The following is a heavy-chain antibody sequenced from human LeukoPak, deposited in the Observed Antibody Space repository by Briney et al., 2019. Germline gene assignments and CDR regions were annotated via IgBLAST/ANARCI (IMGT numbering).Heavy chain of an antibody. CDR1: GFTFTSSA. V-gene: IGHV1-58*02. CDR2: IVVGSGNT. CDR3: AAEYCSGGSCYFDY. D-gene: IGHD2-15*01. J-gene: IGHJ4*02. Sequence: SVKVSCKASGFTFTSSAMQWVRQARGQRLEWIGWIVVGSGNTNYAQKFQERVAITRDMSTSTAYMELSSLRSEDTAVYYCAAEYCSGGSCYFDYWGQGTLVTVSS.